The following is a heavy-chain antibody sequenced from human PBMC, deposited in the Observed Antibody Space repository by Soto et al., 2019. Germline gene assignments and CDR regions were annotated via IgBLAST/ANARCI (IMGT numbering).Heavy chain of an antibody. CDR2: IYPGDSDT. J-gene: IGHJ4*02. V-gene: IGHV5-51*01. D-gene: IGHD1-7*01. CDR3: ARRGGIITGTTSHFDY. CDR1: GYSFTSYW. Sequence: EVQLVQSGAEVKKPGESLKISCKGSGYSFTSYWIGWVRQMPGKGLEWMGFIYPGDSDTRYSPSFQGQVTISADKSTSTAYLQWSSLKASDIAMYYCARRGGIITGTTSHFDYWGQGTLVTVSS.